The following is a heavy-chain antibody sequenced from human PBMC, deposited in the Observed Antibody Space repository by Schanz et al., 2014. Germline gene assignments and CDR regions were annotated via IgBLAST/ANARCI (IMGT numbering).Heavy chain of an antibody. J-gene: IGHJ4*02. Sequence: QVHLVQSGAEVKRPGASVKVSCKASEYSFTSYSMHWVRQAPGQRLEWMGWINTGSGDTKYSQNFQGRVTITRDTSASTAYMELSSLRSEDTAVYYCARDAADFYDILTEEDYWGQGTLVNGSS. CDR1: EYSFTSYS. V-gene: IGHV1-3*04. CDR3: ARDAADFYDILTEEDY. D-gene: IGHD3-9*01. CDR2: INTGSGDT.